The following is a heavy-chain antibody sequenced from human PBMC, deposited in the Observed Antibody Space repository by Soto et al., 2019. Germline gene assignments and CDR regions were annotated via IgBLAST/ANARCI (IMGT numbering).Heavy chain of an antibody. D-gene: IGHD3-22*01. CDR3: ARGPFDRSAMDV. V-gene: IGHV3-53*01. Sequence: PGGSLRLSCAASGFTVSSNSMSWVRQAPGKGLEWVSITYGGGSTYYAYSVKGRFTISRDNSKNTLYLQINSLRADDTAVYFCARGPFDRSAMDVWRRGTTVTVSS. J-gene: IGHJ6*02. CDR1: GFTVSSNS. CDR2: TYGGGST.